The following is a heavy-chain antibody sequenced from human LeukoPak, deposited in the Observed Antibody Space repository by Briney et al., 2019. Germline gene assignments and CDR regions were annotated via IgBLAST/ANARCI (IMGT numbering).Heavy chain of an antibody. CDR1: GYTFISYA. CDR3: ARALNIVATNPLGY. CDR2: INAGNGNT. Sequence: ASVKVSCKASGYTFISYAMHWVRQAPGQRLEWMGWINAGNGNTKYSQKFQGRVTMTTDTSTSTAYMELRSLRSDDTAVYYCARALNIVATNPLGYWGQGTLVTVSS. D-gene: IGHD5-12*01. J-gene: IGHJ4*02. V-gene: IGHV1-3*01.